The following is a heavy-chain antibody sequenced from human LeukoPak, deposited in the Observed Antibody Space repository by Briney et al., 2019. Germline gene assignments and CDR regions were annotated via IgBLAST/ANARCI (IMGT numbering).Heavy chain of an antibody. CDR3: ARGENVAAAGIEY. CDR2: IYYGGNT. Sequence: PSETLSLTCIVSGGSVSSGRHYWAWIRQPPGMGLEWIGSIYYGGNTYYSLSLKSRVTISVETSKNQFSLRLSSVTPTDTAVYYCARGENVAAAGIEYWDQGTLVTVSS. CDR1: GGSVSSGRHY. D-gene: IGHD6-13*01. V-gene: IGHV4-39*01. J-gene: IGHJ4*02.